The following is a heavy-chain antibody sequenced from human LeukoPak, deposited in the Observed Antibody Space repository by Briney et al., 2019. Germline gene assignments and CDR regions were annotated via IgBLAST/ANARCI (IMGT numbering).Heavy chain of an antibody. CDR2: INPNSGGT. Sequence: ASVKVSCKASGYTFTSYYMHWVRQAPGQGLEWMGRINPNSGGTNYAQKFQGRVTMTRDTSISTAYMELSRLRSDDTAVYYCASYCSGGSCYSDDAFDIWGQGTMVTVSS. CDR3: ASYCSGGSCYSDDAFDI. D-gene: IGHD2-15*01. CDR1: GYTFTSYY. V-gene: IGHV1-2*06. J-gene: IGHJ3*02.